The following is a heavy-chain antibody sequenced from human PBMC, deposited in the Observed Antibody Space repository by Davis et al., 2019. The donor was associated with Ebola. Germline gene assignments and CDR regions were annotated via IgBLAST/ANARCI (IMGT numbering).Heavy chain of an antibody. CDR2: ISETGSYT. D-gene: IGHD2-15*01. CDR1: GLTFTDYG. Sequence: GESLKISCAASGLTFTDYGMAWVRQRPGKGLEWVSTISETGSYTYYADSVRGRFTISRDNAKKSLFLQMNSLRVDDTAVYYCASRLKAAGGMDVWGQGTTVTVSS. J-gene: IGHJ6*02. CDR3: ASRLKAAGGMDV. V-gene: IGHV3-21*01.